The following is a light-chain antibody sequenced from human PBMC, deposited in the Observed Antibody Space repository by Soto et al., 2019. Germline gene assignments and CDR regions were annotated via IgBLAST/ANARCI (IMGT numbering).Light chain of an antibody. Sequence: QSGLTQPASVSGSPGQSITISCTGTGSDIGDYNYVSWYQQHPGKAPKLMIYEVSYRPSGVSNRFSGSKSGNTASLTISGLQADDEADYYCSSYTSSSTWVFGGGTKLTVL. V-gene: IGLV2-14*01. CDR3: SSYTSSSTWV. CDR1: GSDIGDYNY. CDR2: EVS. J-gene: IGLJ3*02.